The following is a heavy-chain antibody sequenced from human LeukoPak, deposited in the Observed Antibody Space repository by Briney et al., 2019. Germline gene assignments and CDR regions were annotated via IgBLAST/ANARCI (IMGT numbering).Heavy chain of an antibody. CDR3: ARAGVGALGDY. CDR2: IWYDGSNK. J-gene: IGHJ4*02. Sequence: GGSLRLSCAATGFPFSSYGMHWVRQAPGKGLEWLALIWYDGSNKYYGDSVKGRFTISRDNSKNTVYLQMNSLRAEDTAVYYCARAGVGALGDYWGQGTLVTVSS. CDR1: GFPFSSYG. D-gene: IGHD2-8*01. V-gene: IGHV3-33*01.